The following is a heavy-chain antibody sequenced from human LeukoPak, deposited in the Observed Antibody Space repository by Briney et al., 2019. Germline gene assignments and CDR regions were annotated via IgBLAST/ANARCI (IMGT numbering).Heavy chain of an antibody. CDR2: VYYSGNT. J-gene: IGHJ5*02. D-gene: IGHD4-17*01. V-gene: IGHV4-30-4*01. Sequence: SETLSLTCTVSGGSISGADYYWSWIRQPPGKGLEWIGHVYYSGNTYYSPSLESRLTISVDTSKNQFSLKLNSVTAADTAVYYCARGGGGSSTVTTYWFDPWGQGALVTVSS. CDR3: ARGGGGSSTVTTYWFDP. CDR1: GGSISGADYY.